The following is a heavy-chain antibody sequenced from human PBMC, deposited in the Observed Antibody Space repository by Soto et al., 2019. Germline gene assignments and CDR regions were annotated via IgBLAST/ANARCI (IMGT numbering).Heavy chain of an antibody. CDR3: ARGREGYCSSTSCSGSWFDP. V-gene: IGHV4-34*01. CDR1: GGSFSGYY. D-gene: IGHD2-2*01. J-gene: IGHJ5*02. Sequence: PSETLSLTCAVYGGSFSGYYWSWIRQPPGKGLEWIGEINYSGSTNYNPSLKSRVTISVDTSKNQFSLKLSSVTAADTAVYYCARGREGYCSSTSCSGSWFDPWGQGTLVTVSS. CDR2: INYSGST.